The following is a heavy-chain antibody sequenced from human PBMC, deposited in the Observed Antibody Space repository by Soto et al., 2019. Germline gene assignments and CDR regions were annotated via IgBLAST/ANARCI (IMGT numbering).Heavy chain of an antibody. CDR2: IKQDGSEK. V-gene: IGHV3-7*05. Sequence: PGGSLRLSCAASGFTFSSYWMSWVRQAPGKGLEWVANIKQDGSEKYYVDSVKGRFTISRDNAKNSLYLQMNSLRAEDTAVYYCARQFKIASWYYYDSSGPQGYYFDYWGQGNLVTVSS. CDR3: ARQFKIASWYYYDSSGPQGYYFDY. J-gene: IGHJ4*02. CDR1: GFTFSSYW. D-gene: IGHD3-22*01.